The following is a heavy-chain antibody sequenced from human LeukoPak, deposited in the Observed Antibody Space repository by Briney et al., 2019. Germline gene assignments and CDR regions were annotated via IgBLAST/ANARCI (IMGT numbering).Heavy chain of an antibody. V-gene: IGHV3-7*04. CDR3: VKGGGNFDS. CDR1: GLTFSSSW. Sequence: GGSLRLSCAASGLTFSSSWMSWVRQAPGKGLEWVANTKQDGSDQWYVDSVKGRFTISRDNAKNSLFLQMNSLRAEDTAVYYCVKGGGNFDSWGQGTLVTVSS. CDR2: TKQDGSDQ. J-gene: IGHJ4*02. D-gene: IGHD1-26*01.